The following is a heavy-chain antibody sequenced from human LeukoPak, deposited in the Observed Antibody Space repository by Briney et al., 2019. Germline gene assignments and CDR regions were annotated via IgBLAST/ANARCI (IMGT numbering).Heavy chain of an antibody. V-gene: IGHV4-59*01. CDR1: GYPIRIGYY. J-gene: IGHJ4*02. CDR3: AKDIWRYDYGSGSLDY. CDR2: IYYSGGT. Sequence: SETLSLTCTVSGYPIRIGYYWGWIRQPPGKGLEWIGYIYYSGGTNYNPSLKSRVTISVDTSKNQFSLKLSSVTAADTAVYYCAKDIWRYDYGSGSLDYWGQGTLVTVSS. D-gene: IGHD3-10*01.